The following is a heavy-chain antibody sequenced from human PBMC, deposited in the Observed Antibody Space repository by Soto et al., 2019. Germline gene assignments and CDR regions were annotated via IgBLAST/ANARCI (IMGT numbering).Heavy chain of an antibody. CDR1: GFTVCSYP. V-gene: IGHV3-30-3*01. D-gene: IGHD1-20*01. Sequence: PWWSLEISCEASGFTVCSYPMHWVRQAPDKGLEWVTVISYDGGNQYYADSVKGRFTISRDNSKDTLYLQMHSLRSEDTAVYFCARGPITQTPFIDHWGQRTLVTVSS. CDR3: ARGPITQTPFIDH. CDR2: ISYDGGNQ. J-gene: IGHJ4*02.